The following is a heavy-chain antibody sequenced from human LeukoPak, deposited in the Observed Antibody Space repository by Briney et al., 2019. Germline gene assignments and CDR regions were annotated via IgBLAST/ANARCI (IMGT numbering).Heavy chain of an antibody. CDR3: ARQDPYYGSGSYPDY. Sequence: PSETLSLTCTVSGGSISSYYWSWIRQPPGKGLEWIGYIYYSGSTNYNPSLKSRVTISVDTSKNKFSLKLSSVAAADTAVYYCARQDPYYGSGSYPDYWGQGTLVTVSS. CDR1: GGSISSYY. CDR2: IYYSGST. D-gene: IGHD3-10*01. V-gene: IGHV4-59*08. J-gene: IGHJ4*02.